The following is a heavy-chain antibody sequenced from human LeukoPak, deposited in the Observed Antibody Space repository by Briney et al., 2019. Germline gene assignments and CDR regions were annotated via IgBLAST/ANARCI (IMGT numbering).Heavy chain of an antibody. D-gene: IGHD4-17*01. J-gene: IGHJ3*02. CDR2: IYYSGST. V-gene: IGHV4-30-4*08. CDR3: ARDLKAGGDSWAAFDI. CDR1: GGSISSGDYY. Sequence: SETLSLTCTVSGGSISSGDYYWSWIRQPPGKGLEWIGYIYYSGSTYYNPSLKSRVTISVDTSKNQFSLKLSSVTAADTAVYCCARDLKAGGDSWAAFDIWGQGTMVTVSS.